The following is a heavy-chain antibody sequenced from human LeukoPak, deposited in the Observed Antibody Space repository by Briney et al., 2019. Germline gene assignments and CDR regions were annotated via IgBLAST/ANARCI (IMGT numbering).Heavy chain of an antibody. CDR3: ARRQQQLVYGYYYYYYMDV. D-gene: IGHD6-13*01. J-gene: IGHJ6*03. Sequence: GGSLRLSCAASGFTFSSYAMSWVRQAPGKGLEWVSAISGSGGSTYYADSVKGRFTISRDNSKNTLYLQMNSLRAEDKAVYYCARRQQQLVYGYYYYYYMDVWGKGTTVTVSS. CDR1: GFTFSSYA. CDR2: ISGSGGST. V-gene: IGHV3-23*01.